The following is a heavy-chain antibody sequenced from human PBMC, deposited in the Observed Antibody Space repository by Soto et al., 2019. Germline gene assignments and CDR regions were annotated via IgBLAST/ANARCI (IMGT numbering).Heavy chain of an antibody. J-gene: IGHJ5*02. V-gene: IGHV5-51*01. Sequence: XESLKISCKGSGCSFTNYWIGWVRQLPGKGLEWMGMIYPGDSDTRYSPSFQGQVTISADKSISTAYLQWSSLKASDTAMYYCSKGHVYGGGYNWFDHWGQGTLVTVSS. D-gene: IGHD3-16*01. CDR2: IYPGDSDT. CDR1: GCSFTNYW. CDR3: SKGHVYGGGYNWFDH.